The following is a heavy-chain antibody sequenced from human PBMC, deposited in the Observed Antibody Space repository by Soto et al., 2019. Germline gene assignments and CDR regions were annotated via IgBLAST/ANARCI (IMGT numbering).Heavy chain of an antibody. CDR3: AKLADRPYF. CDR1: GLIFSSNA. J-gene: IGHJ4*02. D-gene: IGHD6-6*01. Sequence: ASVKVSCAASGLIFSSNAMSWVRQAPGKGLEWVSAISGSGDGTYYADSVKGRFTIMRDNSKNTLYLQMNSLRAEDTAVYYCAKLADRPYFWGQGTLVTVSS. CDR2: ISGSGDGT. V-gene: IGHV3-23*01.